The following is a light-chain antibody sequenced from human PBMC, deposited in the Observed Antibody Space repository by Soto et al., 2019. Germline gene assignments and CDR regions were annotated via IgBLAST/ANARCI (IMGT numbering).Light chain of an antibody. V-gene: IGLV2-23*01. CDR1: GTDVGSHKL. J-gene: IGLJ1*01. CDR2: EGT. CDR3: CSSSRSSPFYV. Sequence: QSALTQPASVSGSPGQSITISCTGTGTDVGSHKLVSWYQQHPGKAPKLMVYEGTKRPSGVSDRFSGSKSYNTASLTISGLQAEDEGDYFCCSSSRSSPFYVFGTGTKVT.